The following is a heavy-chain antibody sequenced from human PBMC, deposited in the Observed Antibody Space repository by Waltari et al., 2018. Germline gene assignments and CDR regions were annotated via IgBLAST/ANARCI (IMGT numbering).Heavy chain of an antibody. Sequence: EVQLVESGGGLVQPGGSLRLSCAASGFTFSSYSMNWVSQAPGKGLEWVSYISSSSTIYYADSVKGRFTISRDNAKNSLYLQMNSLRAEDTAVYYCLGDCSGGSCYGTFDYWGQGTLVTVSS. CDR2: ISSSSTI. V-gene: IGHV3-48*01. D-gene: IGHD2-15*01. J-gene: IGHJ4*02. CDR1: GFTFSSYS. CDR3: LGDCSGGSCYGTFDY.